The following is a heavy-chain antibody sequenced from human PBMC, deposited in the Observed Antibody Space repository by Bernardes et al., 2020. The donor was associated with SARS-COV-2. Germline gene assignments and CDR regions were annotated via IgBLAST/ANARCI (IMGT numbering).Heavy chain of an antibody. CDR1: GFTFSKYS. CDR3: ATTGIGPAI. J-gene: IGHJ4*02. D-gene: IGHD2-2*01. Sequence: GGSLRLSCAASGFTFSKYSMRWVRQAPGKGLEWVSGISWNSGSIGYADSVKGRFTISRDNAKNSLYLQMNSLRAEDTALYYCATTGIGPAIWGQGTLVTVSS. V-gene: IGHV3-9*01. CDR2: ISWNSGSI.